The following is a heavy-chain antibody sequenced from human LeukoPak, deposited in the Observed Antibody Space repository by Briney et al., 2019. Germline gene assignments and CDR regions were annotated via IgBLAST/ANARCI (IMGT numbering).Heavy chain of an antibody. D-gene: IGHD2-2*01. CDR1: GYTFTGYY. V-gene: IGHV1-2*02. CDR2: INPNSGGT. Sequence: ASVKVSCKASGYTFTGYYMHWVRQAPGQGLEWMGWINPNSGGTNYAQKFQGRVTMTRDTSISTGYIELSRLRSEDTAVYYCARDRGYCSSTSCSAVLFDYWGQGTLVTVSS. J-gene: IGHJ4*02. CDR3: ARDRGYCSSTSCSAVLFDY.